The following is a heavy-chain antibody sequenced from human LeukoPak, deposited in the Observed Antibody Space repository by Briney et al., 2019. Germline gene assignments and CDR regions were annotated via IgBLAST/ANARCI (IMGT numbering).Heavy chain of an antibody. D-gene: IGHD5-24*01. CDR2: MNPNSGNT. CDR3: AREGRWLQLPGY. V-gene: IGHV1-8*01. CDR1: GYTFTSYD. Sequence: GASVKVSCKASGYTFTSYDINWVRQATGQGLEWMGWMNPNSGNTGYAQKFQGRVTMTRNTSIRTAYMELNSLRSEDTAVYYCAREGRWLQLPGYWGQGTLVTVSS. J-gene: IGHJ4*02.